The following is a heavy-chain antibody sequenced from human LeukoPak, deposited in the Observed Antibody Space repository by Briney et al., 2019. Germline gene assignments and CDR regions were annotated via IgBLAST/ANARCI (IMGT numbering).Heavy chain of an antibody. CDR1: GFTFSSYG. CDR3: ANILGASYSGFDYGDY. V-gene: IGHV3-30*02. D-gene: IGHD5-12*01. J-gene: IGHJ4*02. Sequence: GGPLRLSCAASGFTFSSYGMHWVRQAPGKGLEWVAFIRYDGTNKYYADSVKGRFTISRDNSKNTLYLQMNSLRAEDTAVYCCANILGASYSGFDYGDYWGQGTLVTVSS. CDR2: IRYDGTNK.